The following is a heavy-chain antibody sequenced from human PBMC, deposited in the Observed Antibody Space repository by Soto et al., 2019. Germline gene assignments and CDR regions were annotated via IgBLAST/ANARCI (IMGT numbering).Heavy chain of an antibody. CDR2: ITAGDAKT. V-gene: IGHV1-3*01. Sequence: QVQLVQSGADVKKPGASVKISCKASGYNFTQYRIHWVRQAPGQRLEWMGWITAGDAKTEYSQKFQGRVTISRDISATTVYSALDSLSSEDTAVYYCARDLYSSSWFWFDAWGRGTQVIVSS. CDR1: GYNFTQYR. CDR3: ARDLYSSSWFWFDA. D-gene: IGHD2-2*01. J-gene: IGHJ5*02.